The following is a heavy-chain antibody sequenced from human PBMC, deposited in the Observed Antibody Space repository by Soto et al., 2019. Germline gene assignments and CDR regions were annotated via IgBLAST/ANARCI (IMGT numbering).Heavy chain of an antibody. J-gene: IGHJ4*02. CDR2: INPKNGGT. CDR3: ARRDNAGTFDG. D-gene: IGHD6-13*01. V-gene: IGHV1-2*02. CDR1: RYTFTYFY. Sequence: QVQLVQSGAETKKPGASVRVSCKTSRYTFTYFYIHWVRLAPGQGVEWMGWINPKNGGTSHAQKFQGRGTMTRDTAKNPVYRELDRLKTDGKGVEYRARRDNAGTFDGGGQGTQVTVAS.